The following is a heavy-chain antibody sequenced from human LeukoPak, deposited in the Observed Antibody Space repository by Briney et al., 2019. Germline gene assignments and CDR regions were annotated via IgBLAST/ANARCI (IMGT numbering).Heavy chain of an antibody. CDR2: IYSGGST. Sequence: GGSLRLSCAASGFTVSSNYMSWVRQAPGKGLEWVSVIYSGGSTYYAASVKGRFTISRDNSKNTLYLQMNSLRAEDTAVYYCARSNYCSSTSCYGEDAFYIWGQGTMVTVSS. D-gene: IGHD2-2*01. V-gene: IGHV3-53*01. CDR3: ARSNYCSSTSCYGEDAFYI. J-gene: IGHJ3*02. CDR1: GFTVSSNY.